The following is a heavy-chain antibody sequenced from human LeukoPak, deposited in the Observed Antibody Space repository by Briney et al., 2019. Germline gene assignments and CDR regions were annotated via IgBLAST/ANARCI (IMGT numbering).Heavy chain of an antibody. J-gene: IGHJ4*02. CDR3: ARSYSRSGYYLALFDY. D-gene: IGHD3-3*01. Sequence: GGSLRLSCAASGFTFSSYAMHWVRQAPGKGLEWVAVISYDGSNKYYADSVKGQFTISRDNSKNTLYLQMNSLRAEDTAVYYCARSYSRSGYYLALFDYWGQGTLVTVSS. CDR2: ISYDGSNK. CDR1: GFTFSSYA. V-gene: IGHV3-30-3*01.